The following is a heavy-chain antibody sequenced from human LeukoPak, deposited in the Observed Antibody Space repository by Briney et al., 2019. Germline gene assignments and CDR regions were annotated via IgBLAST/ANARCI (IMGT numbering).Heavy chain of an antibody. CDR3: ARASALYSSFFNWFDP. J-gene: IGHJ5*02. CDR2: ISAYNGNT. D-gene: IGHD6-6*01. CDR1: GYTFTSYG. V-gene: IGHV1-18*01. Sequence: ASVKVSCKASGYTFTSYGISWVRQAPGQGLEWMGWISAYNGNTNYAQKLQGRVTMTTDTSTSTAYMELSSLRSEDTAVYYCARASALYSSFFNWFDPWGQGTLVTVSS.